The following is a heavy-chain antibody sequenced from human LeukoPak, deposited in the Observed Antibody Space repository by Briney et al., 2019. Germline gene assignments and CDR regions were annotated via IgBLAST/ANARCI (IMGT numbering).Heavy chain of an antibody. CDR3: ARVSDDSGWNFDY. Sequence: ASVKVSCKASGYTFTSYGISWVRQAPGQRLEWMGWINAGNGNRKYSQKFQDRVTITREPSATTAYMELNSLTSEDTAVYYCARVSDDSGWNFDYWGQGTLVTVSS. CDR1: GYTFTSYG. D-gene: IGHD6-19*01. V-gene: IGHV1-3*01. CDR2: INAGNGNR. J-gene: IGHJ4*02.